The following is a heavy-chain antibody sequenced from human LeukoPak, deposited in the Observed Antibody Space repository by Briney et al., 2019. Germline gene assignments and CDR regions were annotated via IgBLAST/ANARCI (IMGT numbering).Heavy chain of an antibody. CDR2: IYPDDSDT. CDR3: AIGGDSSTSCYRCFNY. Sequence: GESLKISCEGSGYSFTNYWIGWVRQMPGKGLEWMGIIYPDDSDTRYSPSFQGQVTISADKSIGTAYLQWSSLKASDAAMYYCAIGGDSSTSCYRCFNYWGQGTLVTVSS. CDR1: GYSFTNYW. D-gene: IGHD2-2*01. V-gene: IGHV5-51*01. J-gene: IGHJ4*02.